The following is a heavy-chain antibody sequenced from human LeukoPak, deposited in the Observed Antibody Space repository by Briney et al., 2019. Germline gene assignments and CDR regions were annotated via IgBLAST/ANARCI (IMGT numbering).Heavy chain of an antibody. J-gene: IGHJ3*02. CDR2: IIPIFGTA. CDR1: GGTFSSYA. D-gene: IGHD6-13*01. CDR3: ARGLSWSEDAFDI. V-gene: IGHV1-69*05. Sequence: SVKVSCKASGGTFSSYAISWVRQAPGQGLEWMGGIIPIFGTANYAQKFQGRVTITTDESTSTAYMELSSLRSEDTAVYYCARGLSWSEDAFDIWGQGTMVTVSS.